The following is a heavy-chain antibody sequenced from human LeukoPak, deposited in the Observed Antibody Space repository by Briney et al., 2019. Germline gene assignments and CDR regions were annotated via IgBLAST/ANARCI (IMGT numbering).Heavy chain of an antibody. D-gene: IGHD1-20*01. CDR3: ATEGITGFLGLD. CDR1: GGTFSSYA. CDR2: VDPEDGET. J-gene: IGHJ4*02. Sequence: ASVKVSCKASGGTFSSYAISWVRQAPGKGLEWMGLVDPEDGETIYAEKFQGRVTITADTSTDTAYMELSSLRSEDTAVYYCATEGITGFLGLDWGQGTLVTVSS. V-gene: IGHV1-69-2*01.